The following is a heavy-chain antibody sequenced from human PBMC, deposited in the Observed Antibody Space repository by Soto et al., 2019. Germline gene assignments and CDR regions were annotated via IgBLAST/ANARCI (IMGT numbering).Heavy chain of an antibody. CDR2: INSDGSST. Sequence: GGSLRLSCAASGFTFSSYWMHWVRQAPGKGLVWVSRINSDGSSTSYADSVKGRFTISRDNAKNTLYLQMNSLRAEDTAVYYCARVGPMAIFDYWGQGTLVTVSS. J-gene: IGHJ4*02. CDR1: GFTFSSYW. V-gene: IGHV3-74*01. CDR3: ARVGPMAIFDY. D-gene: IGHD3-10*01.